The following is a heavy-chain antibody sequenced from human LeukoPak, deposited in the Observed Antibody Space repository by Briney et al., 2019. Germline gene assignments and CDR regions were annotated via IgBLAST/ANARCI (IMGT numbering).Heavy chain of an antibody. V-gene: IGHV3-30*07. D-gene: IGHD6-19*01. Sequence: PGGSLRLSCAASGFTFSSYAMHWVRQAPGKGLEWVAFISYDGSNKYYADSVKGRFTISRDNAKNSLYLQMDSLRAEDTALYYCGRDLSGWYGPDYWGQGTLVTVSS. CDR3: GRDLSGWYGPDY. CDR2: ISYDGSNK. J-gene: IGHJ4*02. CDR1: GFTFSSYA.